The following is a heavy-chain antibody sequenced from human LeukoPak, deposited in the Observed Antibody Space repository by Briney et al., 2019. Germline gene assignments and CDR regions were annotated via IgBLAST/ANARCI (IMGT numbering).Heavy chain of an antibody. D-gene: IGHD4-17*01. V-gene: IGHV1-3*01. J-gene: IGHJ4*02. Sequence: ASVKVSCKASGYTFTSYAMHWVRQAPGQRLEWMGWINAGNGNTEYSQKFQGRVTITRDTSASTVNMEPSSLRSEDTAVYYCARGDDDGDSWFDYWGQGTLVTVSS. CDR2: INAGNGNT. CDR1: GYTFTSYA. CDR3: ARGDDDGDSWFDY.